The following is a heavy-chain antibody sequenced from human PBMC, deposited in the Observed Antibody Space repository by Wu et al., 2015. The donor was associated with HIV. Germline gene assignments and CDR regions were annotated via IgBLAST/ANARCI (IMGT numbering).Heavy chain of an antibody. CDR1: GYSFTNYY. Sequence: QAQLVQSGAEVKKPGASVRVSCKASGYSFTNYYIHWVRQAPGQGLEWMAIINPSGGGTSYAQKFQGRLIMTRDTSTNTAHMELNSLKFDDTAVYYCARDPLHRVVVTAAPSGXIDLWGQGTMVTVGS. J-gene: IGHJ3*01. CDR3: ARDPLHRVVVTAAPSGXIDL. CDR2: INPSGGGT. V-gene: IGHV1-46*01. D-gene: IGHD2-21*02.